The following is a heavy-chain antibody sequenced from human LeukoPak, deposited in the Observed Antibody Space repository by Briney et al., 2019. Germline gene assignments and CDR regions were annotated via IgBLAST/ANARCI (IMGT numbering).Heavy chain of an antibody. CDR2: INPNSGGT. D-gene: IGHD6-13*01. Sequence: ASVKVSCKASGYTFTGYYMHWVRQAPGQGLEWMGWINPNSGGTNYAQKFQGRVTMTRDTSISTAYMELSRLRSDDTAVYYCARVASVRSSWYPNLRWFGPWGQGTLVTVSS. CDR1: GYTFTGYY. V-gene: IGHV1-2*02. J-gene: IGHJ5*02. CDR3: ARVASVRSSWYPNLRWFGP.